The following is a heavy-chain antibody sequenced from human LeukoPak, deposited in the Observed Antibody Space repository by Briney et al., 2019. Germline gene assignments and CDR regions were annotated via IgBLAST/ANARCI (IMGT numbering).Heavy chain of an antibody. CDR3: ATAEATDDAFDI. Sequence: ASVQVSCKASGYTFTSYYMHWVRQAPGQGLEWMGIINPSGGSTSYAQKFQGRVTMTRDTSTSTVYMELGSLRSEDTAVYYCATAEATDDAFDIWGQGTMVTVS. D-gene: IGHD2-21*02. J-gene: IGHJ3*02. CDR2: INPSGGST. V-gene: IGHV1-46*01. CDR1: GYTFTSYY.